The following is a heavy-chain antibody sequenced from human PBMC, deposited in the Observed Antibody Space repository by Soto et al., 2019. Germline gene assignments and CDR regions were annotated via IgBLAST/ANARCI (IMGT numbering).Heavy chain of an antibody. CDR3: ARLFPPMVRGAWGDYYYGMDV. CDR1: GGSISSSSYY. CDR2: IYYSGST. D-gene: IGHD3-10*01. J-gene: IGHJ6*04. V-gene: IGHV4-39*01. Sequence: PSETLSLTCTVSGGSISSSSYYWGWIRHPPGKGLEWIGSIYYSGSTYYNPSLKSRVTISVDTSKNQFSLKLSSVTAADTAVYYCARLFPPMVRGAWGDYYYGMDVGGKGTTVTVST.